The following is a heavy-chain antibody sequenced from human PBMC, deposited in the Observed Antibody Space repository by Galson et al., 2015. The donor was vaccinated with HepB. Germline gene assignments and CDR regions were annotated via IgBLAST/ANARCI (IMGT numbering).Heavy chain of an antibody. J-gene: IGHJ4*02. V-gene: IGHV3-49*03. CDR1: GFTFGDYT. D-gene: IGHD5-12*01. Sequence: SLRLSCAASGFTFGDYTISWFRQAPGKGLEWVGFIRSKAHGGTTEYVASVKGRFTISRQDSKSIPYLQINSLKTEDKAVYYCTGDRKGGYGPFDYWGQGTLVTVSS. CDR3: TGDRKGGYGPFDY. CDR2: IRSKAHGGTT.